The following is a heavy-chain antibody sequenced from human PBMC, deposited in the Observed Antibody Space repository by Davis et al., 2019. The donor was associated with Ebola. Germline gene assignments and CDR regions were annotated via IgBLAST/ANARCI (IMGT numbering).Heavy chain of an antibody. V-gene: IGHV3-11*01. Sequence: GESLKISCAASGFIFSDYYMSWIRQAPGKGLEWVSYISSSGSTIYYADSVKGRFTISRDNAKNSLYLQMNSLRAEDTAVYYCARALIVGRYYYYGMDVWGQGTTVTVSS. CDR2: ISSSGSTI. CDR3: ARALIVGRYYYYGMDV. J-gene: IGHJ6*02. D-gene: IGHD1-26*01. CDR1: GFIFSDYY.